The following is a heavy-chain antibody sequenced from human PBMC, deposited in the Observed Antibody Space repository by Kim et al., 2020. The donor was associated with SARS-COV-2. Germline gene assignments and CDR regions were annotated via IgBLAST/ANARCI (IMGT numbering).Heavy chain of an antibody. CDR2: ISYDGSNK. D-gene: IGHD3-3*01. J-gene: IGHJ5*02. V-gene: IGHV3-30*18. CDR1: GFTFSSYG. CDR3: AKDRNNYDFWSGYYNDWFDP. Sequence: GGSLRLSCAASGFTFSSYGMHWVRQAPGKGLEWVAVISYDGSNKYYADSVKGRFTISRDNSKNTLYLQMNSLRAEDTAVYYCAKDRNNYDFWSGYYNDWFDPWGQGTLVTVSS.